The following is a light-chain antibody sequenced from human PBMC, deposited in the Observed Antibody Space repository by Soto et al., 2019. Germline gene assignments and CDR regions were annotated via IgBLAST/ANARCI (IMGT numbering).Light chain of an antibody. V-gene: IGKV3-11*01. CDR2: DAS. J-gene: IGKJ5*01. CDR3: QQRSNWPPIT. Sequence: EIVLTQAPATLSFSPGERATLSCRASQSVSSYLAWYQQKPGQAPRLLIYDASNRATGIPAGFSGSGSGTDFTLTISSLEPEDFAVYYCQQRSNWPPITFGQGTRLEI. CDR1: QSVSSY.